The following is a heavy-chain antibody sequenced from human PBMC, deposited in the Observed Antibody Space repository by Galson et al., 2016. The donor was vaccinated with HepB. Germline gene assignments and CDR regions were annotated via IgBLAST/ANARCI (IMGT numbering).Heavy chain of an antibody. CDR2: ISVGDNT. CDR1: GFSVTTHY. J-gene: IGHJ2*01. V-gene: IGHV3-53*01. D-gene: IGHD3-10*01. Sequence: SLRLSCAASGFSVTTHYMSWIRQAPGKGLEWVSVISVGDNTNYADSVKGRFTVSRDTSKNTVFLQMNNLRVEDTAVYYCARDYTFGHRGFDFWGRGTLVTVSS. CDR3: ARDYTFGHRGFDF.